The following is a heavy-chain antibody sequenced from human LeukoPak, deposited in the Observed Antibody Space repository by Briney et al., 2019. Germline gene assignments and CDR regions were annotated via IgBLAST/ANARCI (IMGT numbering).Heavy chain of an antibody. Sequence: GASVKVSCKASGGTFSSYAFSWVRRAPGQGLEWMGGIIPIVGTTNYAQMFQGRVTITADESTSTAYMELSSLRSEDTAVYYCARGGYYYDSSGYSHLPDYWGQGTLVTVSA. CDR3: ARGGYYYDSSGYSHLPDY. V-gene: IGHV1-69*13. J-gene: IGHJ4*02. CDR2: IIPIVGTT. D-gene: IGHD3-22*01. CDR1: GGTFSSYA.